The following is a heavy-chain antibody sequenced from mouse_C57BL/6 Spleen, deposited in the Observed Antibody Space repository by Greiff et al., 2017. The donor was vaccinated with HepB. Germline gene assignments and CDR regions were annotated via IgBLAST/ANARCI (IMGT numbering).Heavy chain of an antibody. Sequence: VKLQESGPELVKPGASVKISCKASGYAFSSSWMNWVKQRPGKGLEWIGRIYPGDGDTNYNGKFKGKATLTADKSSSTAYMQLSSLTSEDSAVYFCARKLYYCDYWGQGTTLTVSS. CDR3: ARKLYYCDY. V-gene: IGHV1-82*01. CDR1: GYAFSSSW. CDR2: IYPGDGDT. J-gene: IGHJ2*01. D-gene: IGHD3-3*01.